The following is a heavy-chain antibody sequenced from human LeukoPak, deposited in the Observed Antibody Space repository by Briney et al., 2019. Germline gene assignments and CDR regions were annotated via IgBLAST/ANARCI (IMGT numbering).Heavy chain of an antibody. CDR2: IYYSGST. J-gene: IGHJ4*02. CDR1: GGSISSYY. V-gene: IGHV4-59*01. Sequence: PSETLSLTCTVSGGSISSYYWSWIRQPPGKGLEWIGYIYYSGSTNYNPSLKSRVTISVDTTKNQFSLKLSSVTAADTAVYYCARVSGGYSYGDNDYWGQGTLVTVSS. D-gene: IGHD5-18*01. CDR3: ARVSGGYSYGDNDY.